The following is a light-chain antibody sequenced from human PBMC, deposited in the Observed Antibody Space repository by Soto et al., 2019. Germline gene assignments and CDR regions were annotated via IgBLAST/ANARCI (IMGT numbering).Light chain of an antibody. CDR3: QQVKSYPLT. J-gene: IGKJ4*01. CDR2: AAS. V-gene: IGKV1-9*01. Sequence: DIQLTQSPSFLSASVGDRVTITCRASQGIDTYLAWFQQKPGEAPKFLIYAASTLQSGVPSRFSGSGSGTEFTLTISNLQPEDSATYYCQQVKSYPLTFGGGTKVEI. CDR1: QGIDTY.